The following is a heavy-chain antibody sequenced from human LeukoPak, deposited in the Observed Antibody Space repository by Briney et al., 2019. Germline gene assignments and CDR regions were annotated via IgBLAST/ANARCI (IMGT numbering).Heavy chain of an antibody. CDR2: IIPILGIA. CDR1: GGTFSSYA. V-gene: IGHV1-69*04. J-gene: IGHJ4*02. Sequence: AASVKVSCKASGGTFSSYAISWVRQAPGQGLEWMGRIIPILGIANYAQKFQGRVTITADKSTSTAHMELSSLRSEDTAVYYCATFDCSSTSCFFAYWGQGTLVTVSS. D-gene: IGHD2-2*01. CDR3: ATFDCSSTSCFFAY.